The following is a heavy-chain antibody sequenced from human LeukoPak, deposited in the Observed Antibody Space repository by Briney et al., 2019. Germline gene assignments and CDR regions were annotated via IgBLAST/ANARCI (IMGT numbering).Heavy chain of an antibody. Sequence: QSGGSLRLSCAASGFTFSSYEMDWVRQARGKGQEWVSYISSSGSTIYYADSVKGRFTISRDNAKNSLYLQMNSLRAEDTAVYYCARVDSSGWYLVWGQGTLVTVSS. CDR2: ISSSGSTI. D-gene: IGHD6-19*01. CDR1: GFTFSSYE. CDR3: ARVDSSGWYLV. V-gene: IGHV3-48*03. J-gene: IGHJ4*02.